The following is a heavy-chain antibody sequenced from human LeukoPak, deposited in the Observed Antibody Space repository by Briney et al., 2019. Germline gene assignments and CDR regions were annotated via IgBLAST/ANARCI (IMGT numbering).Heavy chain of an antibody. J-gene: IGHJ4*02. D-gene: IGHD3-16*01. CDR1: GFTFSSYG. CDR2: ISGSGGST. CDR3: AKVIWVGYFFDY. V-gene: IGHV3-23*01. Sequence: GRSLRLSCAASGFTFSSYGMHWVRQAPGKGLEWVSAISGSGGSTYYADSVKGRFTISRDNSKNTLYLQMNSLRAEDTAVYYCAKVIWVGYFFDYWGQGTLVTVSS.